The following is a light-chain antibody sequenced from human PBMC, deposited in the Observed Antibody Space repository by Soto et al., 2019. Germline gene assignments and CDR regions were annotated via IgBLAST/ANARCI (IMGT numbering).Light chain of an antibody. CDR2: GAS. Sequence: EIVMTQSPATLSVSPGERATLSCRASQSVSSNLAWYQQKPGQAPRLLIYGASTRATGIPARVSGSGSGTAFTLTISSLQSEDFAVYYCQQYNNWPPVYTFGQGTKLEIK. CDR1: QSVSSN. J-gene: IGKJ2*01. CDR3: QQYNNWPPVYT. V-gene: IGKV3-15*01.